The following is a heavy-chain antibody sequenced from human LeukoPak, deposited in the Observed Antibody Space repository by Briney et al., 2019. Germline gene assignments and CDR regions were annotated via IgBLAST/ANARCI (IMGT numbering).Heavy chain of an antibody. J-gene: IGHJ4*02. CDR2: ISAYNGNT. Sequence: ASVKVSCKASGYTFTSYGISWVRQAPGQGLEWMGWISAYNGNTNYAQKLQGRVTMTTDTSTSTAYMELRSLRSDDTAVYYCARGLYYYDSSGCSYYFDYWGQGTLVTVSS. V-gene: IGHV1-18*01. CDR1: GYTFTSYG. D-gene: IGHD3-22*01. CDR3: ARGLYYYDSSGCSYYFDY.